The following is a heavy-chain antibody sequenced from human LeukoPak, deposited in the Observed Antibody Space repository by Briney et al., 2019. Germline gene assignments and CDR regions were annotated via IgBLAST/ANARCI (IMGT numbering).Heavy chain of an antibody. J-gene: IGHJ3*01. CDR3: ASYSNYVVV. Sequence: PSETLSLTCTVSGGSISSSSYYWGWIRQPPGKGLEWIGSICYSGSTYYNPSLKSRVTISVDTSKNQFSLKLSSVTAADTAVYYCASYSNYVVVWGQGTMVTVSS. V-gene: IGHV4-39*07. CDR1: GGSISSSSYY. CDR2: ICYSGST. D-gene: IGHD4-11*01.